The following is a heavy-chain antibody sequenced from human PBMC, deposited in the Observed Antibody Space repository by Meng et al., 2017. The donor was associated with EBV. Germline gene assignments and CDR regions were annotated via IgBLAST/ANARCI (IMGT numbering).Heavy chain of an antibody. CDR2: IIPIFGTA. J-gene: IGHJ4*02. D-gene: IGHD6-13*01. CDR1: GGTFSSYA. V-gene: IGHV1-69*06. CDR3: ARAEIAAAGRLDY. Sequence: VQEVQSGAGGKKPGSSVKVSCKASGGTFSSYAISWVRQAPGQGLEWMGGIIPIFGTANYAQKFQGRVTITADKSTSTAYMELSSLRSEDTAVYYCARAEIAAAGRLDYWGQGTLVTVSS.